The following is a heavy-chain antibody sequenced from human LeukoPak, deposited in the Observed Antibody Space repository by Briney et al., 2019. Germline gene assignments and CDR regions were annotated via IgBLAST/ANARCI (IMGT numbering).Heavy chain of an antibody. CDR2: SSSGSPT. Sequence: PGGSLRLSCAASGFTFSDYEMNWVRQAPGKGLEWVSSSSGSPTYYADSVKGRVTISRDNAKNSVYLQMNSLRAEDTAVYYCAITMTGPRAFDIWGQGTVVTVSS. V-gene: IGHV3-48*03. D-gene: IGHD3-3*01. CDR1: GFTFSDYE. J-gene: IGHJ3*02. CDR3: AITMTGPRAFDI.